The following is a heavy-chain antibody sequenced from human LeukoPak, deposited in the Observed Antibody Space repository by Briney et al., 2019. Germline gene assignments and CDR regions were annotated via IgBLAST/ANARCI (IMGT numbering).Heavy chain of an antibody. CDR3: ARYQGSVTVVTPSPLDY. J-gene: IGHJ4*02. CDR1: GFTFSSYA. V-gene: IGHV3-23*01. D-gene: IGHD4-23*01. Sequence: GGSLRLSCAASGFTFSSYAMSWVRQAPGKGLEWVSAISGSGGSTYYADSVKGRFTISRDNSKNTLSLQMNSLRADDTAVYYCARYQGSVTVVTPSPLDYWGQGTLVTVSS. CDR2: ISGSGGST.